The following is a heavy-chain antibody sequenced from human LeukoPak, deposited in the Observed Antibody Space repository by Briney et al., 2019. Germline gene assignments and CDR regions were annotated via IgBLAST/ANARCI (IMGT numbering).Heavy chain of an antibody. CDR2: INHSGST. J-gene: IGHJ5*02. Sequence: SETLSLTCAVYGGSFSGYYWSWIRQPPGKGLEWIGEINHSGSTNYNPSLKSRVTISVDTSKNQFSLKRSSVTAADTAVYYCARGRYCSGGSCYVNWFDPWGQGTLVTVSS. V-gene: IGHV4-34*01. D-gene: IGHD2-15*01. CDR3: ARGRYCSGGSCYVNWFDP. CDR1: GGSFSGYY.